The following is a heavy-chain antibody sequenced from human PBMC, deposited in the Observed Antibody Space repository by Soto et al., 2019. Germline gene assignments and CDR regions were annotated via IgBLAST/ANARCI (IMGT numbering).Heavy chain of an antibody. D-gene: IGHD5-12*01. CDR2: ISSSSSYP. CDR3: ARDHHRYSGYDYVDY. CDR1: GFTFSDYY. Sequence: GGSLRLSCVASGFTFSDYYMSWIRQAPGKGLEWVSYISSSSSYPNYADSVKGRFTISRDNAKNSLYLQMNSLRAEDTAVYYCARDHHRYSGYDYVDYWGQGTLVTVSS. V-gene: IGHV3-11*05. J-gene: IGHJ4*02.